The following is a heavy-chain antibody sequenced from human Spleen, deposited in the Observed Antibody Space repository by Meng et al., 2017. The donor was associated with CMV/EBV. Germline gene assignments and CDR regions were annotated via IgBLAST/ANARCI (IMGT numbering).Heavy chain of an antibody. D-gene: IGHD6-13*01. CDR2: SSAYNGNT. CDR3: ARMPAAASPNPQEGSVYYYYGMDV. Sequence: ASVKVSCKASGYTFTSYGISWVRQAPGQGLEWMGWSSAYNGNTNYAQKLQGRVTMTTDTSTSTAYMELRSLRSDDTAVYYCARMPAAASPNPQEGSVYYYYGMDVWGQGTTVTVSS. V-gene: IGHV1-18*01. CDR1: GYTFTSYG. J-gene: IGHJ6*02.